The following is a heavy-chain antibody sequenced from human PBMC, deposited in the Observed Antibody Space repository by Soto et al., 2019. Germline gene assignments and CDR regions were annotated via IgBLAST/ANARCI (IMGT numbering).Heavy chain of an antibody. CDR2: IYYSGST. J-gene: IGHJ5*02. V-gene: IGHV4-59*01. CDR3: ARAYCGGDCYSGDWFDP. CDR1: GGSISSYY. Sequence: SETLSLTCTVSGGSISSYYWSWIRQPPGKGLEWIGYIYYSGSTNYNPSLKSRVTISVDTSKNQFSLKLSSVTAADTAVYYCARAYCGGDCYSGDWFDPWGQGTLVTVSS. D-gene: IGHD2-21*02.